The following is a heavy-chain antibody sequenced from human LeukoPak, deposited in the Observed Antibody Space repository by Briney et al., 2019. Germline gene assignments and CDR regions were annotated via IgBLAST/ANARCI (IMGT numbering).Heavy chain of an antibody. J-gene: IGHJ4*01. CDR2: ISPDGSET. CDR1: GFSFSSYT. Sequence: GRSLRLSCAASGFSFSSYTMHWVRQAPGKGLEWVALISPDGSETHYADSVKGRFTISRDNSKNTVFLQMSNLRAEDTALYYCARAFIALNSAALPDYWGHGILVTVSS. D-gene: IGHD2-2*01. V-gene: IGHV3-30*15. CDR3: ARAFIALNSAALPDY.